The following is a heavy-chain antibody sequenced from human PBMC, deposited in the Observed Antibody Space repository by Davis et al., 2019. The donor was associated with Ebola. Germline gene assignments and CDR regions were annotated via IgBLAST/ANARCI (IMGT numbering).Heavy chain of an antibody. D-gene: IGHD2-21*01. CDR1: GYTFTSYY. V-gene: IGHV1-46*01. Sequence: ASVKVSCKASGYTFTSYYMHWVRQAPGQGLEWMGIINPNNGNTSYAQNFQGRVTMTSVTSTSTVYMELSSLKSEDTAIFYCMREGDGYWGQGTLVIVSS. J-gene: IGHJ4*02. CDR3: MREGDGY. CDR2: INPNNGNT.